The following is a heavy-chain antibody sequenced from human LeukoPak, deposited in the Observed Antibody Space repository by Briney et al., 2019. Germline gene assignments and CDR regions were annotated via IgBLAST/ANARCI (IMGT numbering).Heavy chain of an antibody. CDR1: GYSFTSYW. V-gene: IGHV5-51*01. Sequence: GESLKISCKGSGYSFTSYWIGWVRQMPGKGLEWMGIIYPGDSDTRYSPSFQGQVTISADKSISTAYLQWSSLKASDTAMYYCARLGADCSSTCCYGVGMDVWGQGTTVTVSS. CDR3: ARLGADCSSTCCYGVGMDV. D-gene: IGHD2-2*01. J-gene: IGHJ6*02. CDR2: IYPGDSDT.